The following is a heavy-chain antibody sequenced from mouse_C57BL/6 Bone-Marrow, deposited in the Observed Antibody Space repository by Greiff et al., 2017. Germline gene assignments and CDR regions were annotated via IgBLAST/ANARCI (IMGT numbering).Heavy chain of an antibody. Sequence: VQLQESGPGLVKPSQSLFLTCSITGFPITSGYYWIWIRQSPGKPLEWMGYITHSGETFYNPSLQSPISITRETSKNQFFLQLNSVTTEDTAMYYCAGDIYYDYDAFAYWGQGTLVTVSA. CDR3: AGDIYYDYDAFAY. D-gene: IGHD2-4*01. CDR2: ITHSGET. V-gene: IGHV12-3*01. J-gene: IGHJ3*01. CDR1: GFPITSGYY.